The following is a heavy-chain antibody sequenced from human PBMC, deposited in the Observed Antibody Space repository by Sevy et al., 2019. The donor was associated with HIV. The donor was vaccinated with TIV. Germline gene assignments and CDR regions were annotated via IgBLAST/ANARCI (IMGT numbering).Heavy chain of an antibody. CDR1: GFTFSSYS. CDR2: ISSSSSTI. D-gene: IGHD5-18*01. CDR3: ARGGYNYGYYGV. V-gene: IGHV3-48*02. J-gene: IGHJ4*02. Sequence: GGSLRLSCAASGFTFSSYSMNWVHQAPGKGLEWVSYISSSSSTIFYADSVMGRFTMSRDNAKNSVYLQMNSLRDEDTAVFYCARGGYNYGYYGVWGQGTLVTVSS.